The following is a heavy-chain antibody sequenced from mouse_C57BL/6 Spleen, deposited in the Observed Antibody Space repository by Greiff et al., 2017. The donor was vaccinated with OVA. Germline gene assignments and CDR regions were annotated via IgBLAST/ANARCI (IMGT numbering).Heavy chain of an antibody. J-gene: IGHJ3*01. V-gene: IGHV1-80*01. CDR2: IYPGDGDT. CDR1: GYAFSSYW. D-gene: IGHD2-3*01. Sequence: QVQLKQSGAELVKPGASVKISCKASGYAFSSYWMNWVKQRPGKGLEWIGQIYPGDGDTNYNGKFKGKATLTADKSSSTAYMQLSSLTSEDSAVYFCARSYDGYYVGFAYWGQGTLVTVSA. CDR3: ARSYDGYYVGFAY.